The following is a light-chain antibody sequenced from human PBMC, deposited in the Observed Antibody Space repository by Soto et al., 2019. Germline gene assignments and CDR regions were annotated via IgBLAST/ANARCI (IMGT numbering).Light chain of an antibody. V-gene: IGKV3-20*01. CDR3: QQYGSSLFT. Sequence: EIVLTQSPGTLSLSPGEGATLSCRASQSVSSSYLAWYQQKPGQAPRLLIYGASSRATAIPDRFSGSGSGTEVTLTISRLEPEDFAVYYCQQYGSSLFTFGHGTKVDIK. CDR2: GAS. J-gene: IGKJ3*01. CDR1: QSVSSSY.